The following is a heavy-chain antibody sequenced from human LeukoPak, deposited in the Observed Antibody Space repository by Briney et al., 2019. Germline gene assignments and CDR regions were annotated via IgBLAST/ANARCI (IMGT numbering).Heavy chain of an antibody. V-gene: IGHV3-23*01. Sequence: PGGSLRLSCAASGFTFSSYAMSWVRQAPGKGLEWVSAISGSGGSTYYADSVKGRFTISRDNSKNTLYLQMNSLRAEDTAVYYCAKAVIAGYYDFWSGYRAPDPGRYGMDVWGQGTTVTVSS. D-gene: IGHD3-3*01. CDR3: AKAVIAGYYDFWSGYRAPDPGRYGMDV. CDR2: ISGSGGST. CDR1: GFTFSSYA. J-gene: IGHJ6*02.